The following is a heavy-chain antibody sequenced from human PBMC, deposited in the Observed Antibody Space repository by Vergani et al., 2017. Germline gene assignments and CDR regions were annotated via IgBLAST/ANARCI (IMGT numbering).Heavy chain of an antibody. Sequence: EVQLVESGGGLVQPGGSLRLSCAASGFTFSSYSMNWVRQAPGKGLEWVAYISSSSSTIYYADSVKGRFTISRDNAKNSLYLQMNSLRAEDTAVYYWERDQPGSGVADSWFDPWGQGALVTVSS. D-gene: IGHD2-15*01. J-gene: IGHJ5*02. V-gene: IGHV3-48*01. CDR3: ERDQPGSGVADSWFDP. CDR2: ISSSSSTI. CDR1: GFTFSSYS.